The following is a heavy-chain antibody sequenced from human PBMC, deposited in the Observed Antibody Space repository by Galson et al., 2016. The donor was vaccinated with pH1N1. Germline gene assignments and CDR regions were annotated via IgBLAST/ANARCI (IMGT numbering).Heavy chain of an antibody. CDR2: IYSGGNT. CDR1: GFTVSPND. CDR3: ARGYPGFSYYGMDV. Sequence: SLRLSCAASGFTVSPNDMSWFRQAPGKGLEWVSVIYSGGNTYYTDSVKGRFTISRDSSKNTLYLQMNSLRPEDTAVYYCARGYPGFSYYGMDVWGQGTTVTASS. D-gene: IGHD2-15*01. J-gene: IGHJ6*02. V-gene: IGHV3-53*01.